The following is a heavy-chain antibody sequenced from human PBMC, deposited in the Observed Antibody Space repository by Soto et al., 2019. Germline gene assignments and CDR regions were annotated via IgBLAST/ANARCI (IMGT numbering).Heavy chain of an antibody. CDR3: ARGGTPIYY. CDR2: ISAYNGNT. D-gene: IGHD3-16*01. Sequence: QVQLVQSGAEVKKPGASVTDSCKASGYTFTNFGISWVRQAPGQRHEWMGWISAYNGNTNDSQNFHGRVTLTTDTSTSTAYMELSSRRSDDTAVNYCARGGTPIYYGGQGTLVTVSS. V-gene: IGHV1-18*01. CDR1: GYTFTNFG. J-gene: IGHJ4*02.